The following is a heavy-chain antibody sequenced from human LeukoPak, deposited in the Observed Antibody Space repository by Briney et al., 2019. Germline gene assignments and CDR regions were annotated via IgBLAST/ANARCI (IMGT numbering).Heavy chain of an antibody. D-gene: IGHD3-10*01. CDR2: INGNGGST. Sequence: PGGSLRLSCAASGFTFSTYAMYWVRQAPGKGLEYVSGINGNGGSTYYVDSVKGRFTISRDNSKNTLYLQMGSLRADDMAVYYCAKGGLTLVRGPHGYWGQGTLVTVSS. CDR3: AKGGLTLVRGPHGY. V-gene: IGHV3-64*02. J-gene: IGHJ4*02. CDR1: GFTFSTYA.